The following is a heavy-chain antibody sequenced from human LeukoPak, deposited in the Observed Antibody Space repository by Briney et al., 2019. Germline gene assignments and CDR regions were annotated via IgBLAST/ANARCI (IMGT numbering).Heavy chain of an antibody. V-gene: IGHV3-23*01. D-gene: IGHD5-18*01. CDR3: AGRVTGYSSGYVY. Sequence: GGSLRLSCAASGFTFSNYAMSWVRQAPEKGLDWVSVISGSAHKIRYADSVKGRFTISRDNSENTVYLQMNNLRAEDTALYYCAGRVTGYSSGYVYWGQGTLVTVPS. J-gene: IGHJ4*02. CDR1: GFTFSNYA. CDR2: ISGSAHKI.